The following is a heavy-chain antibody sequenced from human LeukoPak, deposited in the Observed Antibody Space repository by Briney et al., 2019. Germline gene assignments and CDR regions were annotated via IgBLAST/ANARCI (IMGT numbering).Heavy chain of an antibody. V-gene: IGHV1-18*01. Sequence: ASVKVSCKTTGYSFNTHDITWVRQAPGQGLEWMGWISAYNGDTNYAQKLQGRVTMTTDTSTSTAYMELRSLRSDDTAVYYCARGLQENLAWLQAFSAFDIWGQGTMVTVSS. CDR1: GYSFNTHD. J-gene: IGHJ3*02. CDR2: ISAYNGDT. CDR3: ARGLQENLAWLQAFSAFDI. D-gene: IGHD6-19*01.